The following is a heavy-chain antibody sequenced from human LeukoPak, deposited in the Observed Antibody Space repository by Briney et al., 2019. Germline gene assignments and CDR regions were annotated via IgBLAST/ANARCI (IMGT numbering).Heavy chain of an antibody. CDR3: ARGGSSGWWASDI. D-gene: IGHD6-19*01. Sequence: GGSLRLSCAASGFTFSSYSMNWVRQAPGKGLEWDSSIISSSYIYYADSVKGRVTISRDNAKNSLYLQMNGLRAEDTAVYYCARGGSSGWWASDIWGQGTMVTVSA. CDR1: GFTFSSYS. CDR2: IISSSYI. V-gene: IGHV3-21*01. J-gene: IGHJ3*02.